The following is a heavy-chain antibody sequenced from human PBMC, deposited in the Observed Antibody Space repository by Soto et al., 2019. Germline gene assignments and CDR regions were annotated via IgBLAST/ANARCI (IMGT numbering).Heavy chain of an antibody. Sequence: QVQLVQSGAEVKKPGASVKVSCKASGYTFTSYAMHWVRQAPGQRLEWMGWINAGNGNSKYSQKFQGRVTITRDTSASTAYMELSSLRSEDTAVYYCARDLRKGWCGDPDAFEIWGQVTMVTVSS. V-gene: IGHV1-3*01. CDR2: INAGNGNS. CDR3: ARDLRKGWCGDPDAFEI. D-gene: IGHD3-10*01. CDR1: GYTFTSYA. J-gene: IGHJ3*02.